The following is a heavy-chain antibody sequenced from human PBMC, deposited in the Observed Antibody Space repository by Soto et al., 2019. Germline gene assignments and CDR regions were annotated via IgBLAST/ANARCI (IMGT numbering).Heavy chain of an antibody. Sequence: TLSLTCTVSGGSISSGDYYWSWIRQPPGKGLEWIGYIYYSGSTYYNPSLKSRVTISVDTSKNQFSLKLSSVTAADTAVYYCARVGGFGATTIDYWGRGTLVTVSS. D-gene: IGHD3-10*01. V-gene: IGHV4-30-4*01. J-gene: IGHJ4*02. CDR1: GGSISSGDYY. CDR2: IYYSGST. CDR3: ARVGGFGATTIDY.